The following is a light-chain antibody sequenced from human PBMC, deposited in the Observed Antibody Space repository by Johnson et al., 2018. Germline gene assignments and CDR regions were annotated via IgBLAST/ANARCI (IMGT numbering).Light chain of an antibody. J-gene: IGLJ1*01. Sequence: SVLTQPPSVSAAPGQKVTISCSGSSSNIGNNYVSWYQQLPGTAPKLLIYDNNKRPSGIPDRLSGSKSGTSATLGITGLQTGDDADYYCGTWDSSLSAGNVFGTGTKVTVL. V-gene: IGLV1-51*01. CDR3: GTWDSSLSAGNV. CDR1: SSNIGNNY. CDR2: DNN.